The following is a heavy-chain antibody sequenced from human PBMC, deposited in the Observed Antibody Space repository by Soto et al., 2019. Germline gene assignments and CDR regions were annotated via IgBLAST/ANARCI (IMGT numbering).Heavy chain of an antibody. D-gene: IGHD1-1*01. Sequence: SWIRQPPGKGLEWIGNIFYSGTTYYNPSLKSRVTISVDRSKNQFSLKLSSVTAADMAVYYCARGPYGTYFDYWGQGTLVTVSS. J-gene: IGHJ4*02. CDR3: ARGPYGTYFDY. CDR2: IFYSGTT. V-gene: IGHV4-30-4*08.